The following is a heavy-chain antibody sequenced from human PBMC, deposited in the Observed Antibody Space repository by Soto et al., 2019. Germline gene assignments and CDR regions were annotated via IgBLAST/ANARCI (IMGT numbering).Heavy chain of an antibody. J-gene: IGHJ4*02. CDR3: AKVSLVGATSEAYDY. CDR2: ISYDGSST. CDR1: GFTFSSYG. D-gene: IGHD1-26*01. V-gene: IGHV3-30*18. Sequence: PVGSLRLSCSASGFTFSSYGMRWVRQAPGKGLEWVAVISYDGSSTYYLDSVKGRFTISRDNSKSTLSLQMDSLRPEDTAVYYCAKVSLVGATSEAYDYWGQGTLVTVSS.